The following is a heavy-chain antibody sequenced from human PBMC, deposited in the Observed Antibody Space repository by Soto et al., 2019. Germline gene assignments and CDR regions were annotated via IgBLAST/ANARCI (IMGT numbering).Heavy chain of an antibody. V-gene: IGHV4-34*01. J-gene: IGHJ4*02. D-gene: IGHD3-10*01. CDR2: INHSGGT. Sequence: SETLSLTCAVYGGSFSGYYWSWIRQPPGKGLEWIGEINHSGGTNYNPSLKSRVTISVDTSKNQFSLKLSSVTAADTAVYYCARSYYGSGSYRWGQGTLVTVSS. CDR1: GGSFSGYY. CDR3: ARSYYGSGSYR.